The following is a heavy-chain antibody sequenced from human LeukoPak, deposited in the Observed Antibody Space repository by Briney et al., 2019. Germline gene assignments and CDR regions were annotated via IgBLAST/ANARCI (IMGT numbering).Heavy chain of an antibody. J-gene: IGHJ4*02. V-gene: IGHV3-48*01. CDR1: GFTFSSYS. Sequence: GGSLRLSCAASGFTFSSYSMNWVRQAPGKGLDWVSYIRGSSSTMYYADSVKGRFTISRDNAKNSLYLQMNSLRAEDTAVYYCARAAYYGSGNYYTSDYWGQGTPVTVSS. CDR3: ARAAYYGSGNYYTSDY. CDR2: IRGSSSTM. D-gene: IGHD3-10*01.